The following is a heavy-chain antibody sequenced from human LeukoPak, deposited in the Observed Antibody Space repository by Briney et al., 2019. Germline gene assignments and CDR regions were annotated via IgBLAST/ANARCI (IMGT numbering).Heavy chain of an antibody. CDR1: GGSISSGGYS. V-gene: IGHV4-30-2*01. J-gene: IGHJ4*02. CDR2: IYHSGST. D-gene: IGHD4-17*01. CDR3: ARGGDYHDY. Sequence: SQTLSLTCAVSGGSISSGGYSWSWLRQPPGKGLEWIGYIYHSGSTYYNPSLKSRVTISVDRSKNQFSLKLSSVTAADTAVYYCARGGDYHDYWGQGTLVTVSS.